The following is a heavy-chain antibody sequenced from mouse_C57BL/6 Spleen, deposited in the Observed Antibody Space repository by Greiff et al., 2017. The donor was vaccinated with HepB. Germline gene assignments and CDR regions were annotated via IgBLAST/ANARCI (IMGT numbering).Heavy chain of an antibody. J-gene: IGHJ1*03. V-gene: IGHV1-22*01. CDR1: GYTFTDYN. CDR2: INPNNGGT. CDR3: ARYYGSRNWYFDV. D-gene: IGHD1-1*01. Sequence: EVQLQQSGPEPVKPGASVKMSCKASGYTFTDYNMHWVKQSHGKSLEWIGYINPNNGGTSYNQKFKGKATLTVNKSSSTAYMELHSLTSEDSAVYYCARYYGSRNWYFDVWGTGTTVTVSS.